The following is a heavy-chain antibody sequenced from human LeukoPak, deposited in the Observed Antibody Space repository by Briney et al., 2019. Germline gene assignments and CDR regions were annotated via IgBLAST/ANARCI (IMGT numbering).Heavy chain of an antibody. V-gene: IGHV1-2*02. D-gene: IGHD6-13*01. CDR1: RYTFTRYF. Sequence: ASVKVSCKPSRYTFTRYFLQWVRRAPGPGFEWMGGINPNSGGTYYTQTFQGRVTITRDKSISTAYMELSSLRSDHAAVYYCARAQSLTAPAGTFANSWGQGTLVTVSS. CDR2: INPNSGGT. CDR3: ARAQSLTAPAGTFANS. J-gene: IGHJ4*02.